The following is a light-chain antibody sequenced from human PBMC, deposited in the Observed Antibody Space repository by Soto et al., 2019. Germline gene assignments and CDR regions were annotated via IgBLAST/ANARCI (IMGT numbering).Light chain of an antibody. CDR2: DAS. V-gene: IGKV1-5*01. J-gene: IGKJ5*01. CDR3: QQYDNYPLT. Sequence: PSTLSASVGDRVTITCRASQTIGSWLAWYQQKPGTAPKLLIYDASTLESGVPSRFSGSGSGTEFTLTISSLQPDDFATYYCQQYDNYPLTFGGGTRLEIK. CDR1: QTIGSW.